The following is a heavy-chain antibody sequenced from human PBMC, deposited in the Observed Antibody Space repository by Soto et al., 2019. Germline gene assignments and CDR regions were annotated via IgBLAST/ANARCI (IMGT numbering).Heavy chain of an antibody. Sequence: GGSLRLSCAASGFTFSSYSMNWVRQAPGKGLEWVSYISSSSSTICYADSVKGRFTISRDNAKNSLYLQMNSLRAEDTAVYYCARVDYGDYSYYFDYWGQGTLVTVSS. CDR3: ARVDYGDYSYYFDY. CDR1: GFTFSSYS. CDR2: ISSSSSTI. D-gene: IGHD4-17*01. J-gene: IGHJ4*02. V-gene: IGHV3-48*01.